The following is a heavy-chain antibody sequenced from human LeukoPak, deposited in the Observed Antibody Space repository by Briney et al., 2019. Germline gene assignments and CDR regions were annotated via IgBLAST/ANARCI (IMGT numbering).Heavy chain of an antibody. CDR2: ISGSGGST. Sequence: QPGGSLRLSCAASGFPFNTYAMTWIRQPAGKGLEWVSAISGSGGSTYYADSVKGRFTISRDNSNSKLYLQMNSLRGEDSAVYSCGKALKQVVPAGVPPNWSDGWGQGTLVTVSS. J-gene: IGHJ5*02. CDR3: GKALKQVVPAGVPPNWSDG. V-gene: IGHV3-23*01. D-gene: IGHD2-2*01. CDR1: GFPFNTYA.